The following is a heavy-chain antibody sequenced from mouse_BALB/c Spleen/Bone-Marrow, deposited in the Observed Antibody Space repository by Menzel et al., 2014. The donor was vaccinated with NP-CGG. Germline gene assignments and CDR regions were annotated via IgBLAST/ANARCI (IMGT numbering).Heavy chain of an antibody. CDR2: IWAGGST. CDR3: ARDRYGNYFYYAMDY. V-gene: IGHV2-9*02. Sequence: VHLVESGPGLVAPSQSLSITCTVSGFSLTSYGVHWVRQPPGKGLEWLGVIWAGGSTNYNSALMSRLSISKDNSKSQVFIKMNSLQTDDTAMYYCARDRYGNYFYYAMDYWGQGTSVTVSS. J-gene: IGHJ4*01. D-gene: IGHD2-10*02. CDR1: GFSLTSYG.